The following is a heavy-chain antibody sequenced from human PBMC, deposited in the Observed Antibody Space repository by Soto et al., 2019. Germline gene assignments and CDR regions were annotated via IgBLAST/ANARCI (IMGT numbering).Heavy chain of an antibody. Sequence: SLGLXLASSGLTFSIDSMICCLHAPGKGLEWFSAISGSGGSTYYSDSVKGRFTISRDNSKNTLYLQMKSLRAEDTAVYYCAKIKYSRGRYVVDYWGQGTL. CDR1: GLTFSIDS. CDR3: AKIKYSRGRYVVDY. CDR2: ISGSGGST. D-gene: IGHD6-19*01. V-gene: IGHV3-23*01. J-gene: IGHJ4*02.